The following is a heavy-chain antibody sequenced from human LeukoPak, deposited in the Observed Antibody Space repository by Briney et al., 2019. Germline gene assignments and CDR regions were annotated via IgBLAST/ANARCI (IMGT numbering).Heavy chain of an antibody. CDR2: INSDGINT. CDR3: ARDLGQYYDTSDNWFDP. Sequence: GGSLRLSCVASGFTFSNYWMHWVRQAPGKGLVWVSRINSDGINTSYADSVKGRFTISRDNAKNTLNLQMNSLRAEDTAVYYCARDLGQYYDTSDNWFDPWGQGTLVTVSS. J-gene: IGHJ5*02. CDR1: GFTFSNYW. V-gene: IGHV3-74*01. D-gene: IGHD3-22*01.